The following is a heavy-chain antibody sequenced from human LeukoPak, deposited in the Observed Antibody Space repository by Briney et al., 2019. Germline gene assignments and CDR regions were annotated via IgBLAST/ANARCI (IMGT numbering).Heavy chain of an antibody. CDR3: AREAYYYGSGSYGLMDY. CDR2: INPNSGGT. D-gene: IGHD3-10*01. V-gene: IGHV1-2*02. CDR1: GYTFTGYY. Sequence: GASVKVSCKASGYTFTGYYMHWVRQAPGQGLEWMGWINPNSGGTNYAQKFQGRVTMTRDTSISTAYMELSRLRSDDTAVYYCAREAYYYGSGSYGLMDYWGQGTLVTVSS. J-gene: IGHJ4*02.